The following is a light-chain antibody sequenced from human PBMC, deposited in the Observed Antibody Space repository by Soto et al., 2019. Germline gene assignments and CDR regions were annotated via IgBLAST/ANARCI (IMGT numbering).Light chain of an antibody. Sequence: DIPMTQSPSTLSASVGDRVTITCRASQSISSWLAWYQQKPGKAPKLLIYDASSLESGVPSRFSGSGSGTEFTLTISSLQPDDFATYYCQQYNSYSLTFGGGPRWRSN. CDR2: DAS. CDR3: QQYNSYSLT. CDR1: QSISSW. J-gene: IGKJ4*01. V-gene: IGKV1-5*01.